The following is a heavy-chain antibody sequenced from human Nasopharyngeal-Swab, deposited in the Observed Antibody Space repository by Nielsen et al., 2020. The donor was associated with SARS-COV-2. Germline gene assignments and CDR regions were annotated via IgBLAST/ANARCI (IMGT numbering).Heavy chain of an antibody. CDR2: MNPNGGGT. J-gene: IGHJ4*02. CDR1: GYTFTGYY. Sequence: ASVKVSCKASGYTFTGYYIHWVRQAPGQGLEWMGWMNPNGGGTYPAQTFQGRVTMTRDTSTSTAYMELSRLRSDDTAVYYCARDDYGDYGYFGHWGQGTLVTVSS. D-gene: IGHD4-17*01. CDR3: ARDDYGDYGYFGH. V-gene: IGHV1-2*02.